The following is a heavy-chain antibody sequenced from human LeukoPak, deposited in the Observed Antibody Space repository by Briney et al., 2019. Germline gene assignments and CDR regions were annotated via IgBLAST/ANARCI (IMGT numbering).Heavy chain of an antibody. Sequence: PGRSLRLSCAASGFTFDDYAMHWVRQAPGEGLESVSGISWNSGSIGYADSVKGRFTISRDNAKNSLYLQMNSLRAEDTALYYCAKGLYDSSGGSDYWGQGTLVTVSS. CDR2: ISWNSGSI. CDR1: GFTFDDYA. D-gene: IGHD3-22*01. J-gene: IGHJ4*02. V-gene: IGHV3-9*01. CDR3: AKGLYDSSGGSDY.